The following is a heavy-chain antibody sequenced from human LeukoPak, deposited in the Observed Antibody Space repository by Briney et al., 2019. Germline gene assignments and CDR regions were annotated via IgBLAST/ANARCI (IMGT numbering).Heavy chain of an antibody. D-gene: IGHD5-12*01. V-gene: IGHV3-66*01. CDR1: GFIVSSNY. CDR2: IYSGGST. J-gene: IGHJ3*02. Sequence: GGSLRLSCAASGFIVSSNYMSWVRQAPGKGLEWVSVIYSGGSTYYADSVKGRFTISRDNSKNTLYLQMNGLRAEDTAVYYCARCEGYSGYELPPTYGAAFDIWGQGTMVTVSS. CDR3: ARCEGYSGYELPPTYGAAFDI.